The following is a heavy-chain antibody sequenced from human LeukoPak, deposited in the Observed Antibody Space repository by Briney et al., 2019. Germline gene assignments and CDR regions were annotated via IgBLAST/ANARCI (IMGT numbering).Heavy chain of an antibody. CDR2: IYPGDSDT. V-gene: IGHV5-51*01. CDR3: ARVLIVGATSPFDY. CDR1: GYSFTSYW. Sequence: GESLKISCKGSGYSFTSYWIGWVRQMPGXXXXXMXXIYPGDSDTRYSPSFQGQVTISADKSISTAYLQWSSLKASDTAMYYCARVLIVGATSPFDYWGQGTLVTVSS. J-gene: IGHJ4*02. D-gene: IGHD1-26*01.